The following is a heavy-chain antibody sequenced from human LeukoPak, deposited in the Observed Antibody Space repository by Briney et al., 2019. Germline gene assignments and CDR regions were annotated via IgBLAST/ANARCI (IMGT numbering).Heavy chain of an antibody. CDR1: RYSISSGYY. CDR3: ATVGGYSYGYLKY. CDR2: IYQSGGT. D-gene: IGHD5-18*01. V-gene: IGHV4-38-2*01. Sequence: SETLSLTCDVSRYSISSGYYWGWIRQSPGKGLEWVASIYQSGGTFYNPSLQSRVTISVDTSKNQFSVKLTSVTAADTALYYCATVGGYSYGYLKYWGQGILVTVSP. J-gene: IGHJ4*02.